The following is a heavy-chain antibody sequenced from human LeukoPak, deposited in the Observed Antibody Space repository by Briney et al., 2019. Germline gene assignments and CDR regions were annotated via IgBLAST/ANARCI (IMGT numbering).Heavy chain of an antibody. CDR2: ISSSGSTI. V-gene: IGHV3-48*03. J-gene: IGHJ4*02. Sequence: GGSLRLSCAASGFTFSSYGMNWVRQAPGKGLEWVSYISSSGSTIYYADSVKGRFTISRDNAKNSLYLQMNSLRAEDTAVYYCARVEVRVRGVMGDYWGQGTLVTVSS. CDR3: ARVEVRVRGVMGDY. D-gene: IGHD3-10*01. CDR1: GFTFSSYG.